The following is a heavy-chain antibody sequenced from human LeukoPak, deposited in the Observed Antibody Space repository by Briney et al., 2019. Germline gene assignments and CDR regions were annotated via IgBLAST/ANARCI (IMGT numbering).Heavy chain of an antibody. CDR2: IYHSGST. J-gene: IGHJ4*02. CDR1: GYSISSGYY. V-gene: IGHV4-38-2*01. D-gene: IGHD3-10*01. CDR3: ERQRREPEVRGSLGYYFDY. Sequence: PSETLSLTCAVSGYSISSGYYWGWIRQPPGNGLEWIGSIYHSGSTYYNPSLKSRVTISVDTSKNHFSLKLSSVTAADTAVYYCERQRREPEVRGSLGYYFDYWGQGTLSPSPQ.